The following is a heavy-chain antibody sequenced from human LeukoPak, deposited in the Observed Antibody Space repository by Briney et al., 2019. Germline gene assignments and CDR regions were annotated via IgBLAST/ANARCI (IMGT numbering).Heavy chain of an antibody. V-gene: IGHV3-30*02. CDR1: GFTFNTYG. CDR3: ANPRLSGGDP. D-gene: IGHD4/OR15-4a*01. Sequence: GGSLRLSCAASGFTFNTYGMHWVRQAPGKGLQWVAFIRYNANDKYYADSVKGRFTISRDNSKNTLYLQMNSLRAEDTAVYYCANPRLSGGDPWGQGTLVTVSS. J-gene: IGHJ5*02. CDR2: IRYNANDK.